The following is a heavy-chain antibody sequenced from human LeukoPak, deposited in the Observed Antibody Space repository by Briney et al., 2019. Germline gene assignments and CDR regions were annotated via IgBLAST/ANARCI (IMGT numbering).Heavy chain of an antibody. Sequence: GASVKVSCKASGYTFTSYGISWVRQAPGQGLEWMGWISAYNGNTNYAQKLQGRVTMTTDTSTSTAYMELRSLRSDDTAVYYCAREGGYDFWSGYLYNWFDPWGQGTLVTVSS. CDR2: ISAYNGNT. J-gene: IGHJ5*02. V-gene: IGHV1-18*01. CDR1: GYTFTSYG. CDR3: AREGGYDFWSGYLYNWFDP. D-gene: IGHD3-3*01.